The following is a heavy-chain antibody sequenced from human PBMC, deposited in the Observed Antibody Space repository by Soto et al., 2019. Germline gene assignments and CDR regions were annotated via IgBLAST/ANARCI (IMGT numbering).Heavy chain of an antibody. Sequence: GGSLRLSCAASGFTFSSNIMRWVRQAPGKGLEWVAVISYDGSNKYYADSVKGRFTISRDNSKKTLYLQMNSLRTEDTAVYYCARVHSNSWYSVDYWGQGTLVTVSS. D-gene: IGHD6-13*01. CDR2: ISYDGSNK. CDR3: ARVHSNSWYSVDY. J-gene: IGHJ4*02. CDR1: GFTFSSNI. V-gene: IGHV3-30-3*01.